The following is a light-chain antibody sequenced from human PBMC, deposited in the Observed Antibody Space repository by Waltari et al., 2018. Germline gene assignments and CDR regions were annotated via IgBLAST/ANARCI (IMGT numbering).Light chain of an antibody. J-gene: IGLJ3*02. Sequence: QTVVTQEPSLSVSTGGTVTLTCGLSSGSFSSTSYSTWYQKTPCPPPRTLVYYGISRSSGVPDRFSGAILGNTAALTITGAQADDESDYYCSMYMGSGVWVFGGGTKLTVL. V-gene: IGLV8-61*01. CDR2: YGI. CDR1: SGSFSSTSY. CDR3: SMYMGSGVWV.